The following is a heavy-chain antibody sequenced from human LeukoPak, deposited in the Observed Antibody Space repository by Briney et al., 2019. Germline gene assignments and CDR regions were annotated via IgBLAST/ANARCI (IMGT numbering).Heavy chain of an antibody. Sequence: SETLSLTCTVSGGSISSYYWSWIRQPPGKGLEWIGYIYYSGSTNYNPSLKSRVTISVDTSKNQFSLKPSSVTAADTAVYYCARYYYDSSGYYPTYYFDYWGQGTLVTVSS. D-gene: IGHD3-22*01. CDR2: IYYSGST. J-gene: IGHJ4*02. CDR3: ARYYYDSSGYYPTYYFDY. V-gene: IGHV4-59*01. CDR1: GGSISSYY.